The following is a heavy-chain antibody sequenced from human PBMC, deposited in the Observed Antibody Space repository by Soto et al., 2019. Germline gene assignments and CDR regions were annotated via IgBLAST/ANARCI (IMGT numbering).Heavy chain of an antibody. Sequence: ASVKVSCKASGYTFTGYYMHWVRQAPGQGLEWMGWINPNSGGTNYAQKFQGWVAMTRDTSISTAYMELSRLRSDDTAVYYCVGIAAAGTVSDAFDIWGQGTMVTVSS. D-gene: IGHD6-13*01. CDR2: INPNSGGT. V-gene: IGHV1-2*04. J-gene: IGHJ3*02. CDR1: GYTFTGYY. CDR3: VGIAAAGTVSDAFDI.